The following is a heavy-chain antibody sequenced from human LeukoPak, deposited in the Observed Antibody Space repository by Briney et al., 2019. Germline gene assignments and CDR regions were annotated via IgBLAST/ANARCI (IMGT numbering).Heavy chain of an antibody. J-gene: IGHJ4*02. CDR2: ISGSGGST. CDR1: GFTFSSYA. V-gene: IGHV3-23*01. CDR3: AKGGAFTIFGVVIDY. D-gene: IGHD3-3*01. Sequence: PGGSLRLSCAASGFTFSSYAMSWVRQAPGKGLEWVSSISGSGGSTYYADSVKGRFTISRDNSKNTLYLQMNSLRAEDTAVYYCAKGGAFTIFGVVIDYWGQGTLVTVSS.